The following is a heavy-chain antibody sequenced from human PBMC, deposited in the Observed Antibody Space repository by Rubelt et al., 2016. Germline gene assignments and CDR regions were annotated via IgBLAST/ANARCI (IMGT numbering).Heavy chain of an antibody. CDR2: IKSDGSEK. CDR3: ARGHYGRDY. D-gene: IGHD3-16*01. Sequence: EVQLVDSGGGLVQPGGSLRLSCTASGFTFSDHWMSWVRQAPGKGLEWVADIKSDGSEKYYVDSVKGRFTISRDSANNSLYLQMNGLGAEDTGVYYCARGHYGRDYWGQGTLVTVSS. J-gene: IGHJ4*02. V-gene: IGHV3-7*04. CDR1: GFTFSDHW.